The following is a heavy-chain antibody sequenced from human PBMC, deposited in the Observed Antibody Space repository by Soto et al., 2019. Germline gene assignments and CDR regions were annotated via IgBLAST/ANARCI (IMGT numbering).Heavy chain of an antibody. D-gene: IGHD3-22*01. V-gene: IGHV3-33*01. CDR2: IWYDGSNR. CDR3: ARGDSRGYYAGHFDY. J-gene: IGHJ4*02. Sequence: QVQLVESGGDVVQPGRSLRLSCVASGFTFSRFGMHWVRQASGKGLEWVAGIWYDGSNRLYADSVRGRFTISRDDSKNTLYLQMISLRAEDTAVYYCARGDSRGYYAGHFDYWGQGTLVTVSS. CDR1: GFTFSRFG.